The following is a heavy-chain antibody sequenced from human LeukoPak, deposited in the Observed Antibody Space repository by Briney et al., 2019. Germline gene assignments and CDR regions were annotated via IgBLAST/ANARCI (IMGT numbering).Heavy chain of an antibody. D-gene: IGHD2-2*01. CDR3: ARYDLVVPAAHYYYGMDV. Sequence: ASVKVSCKASGYTFTSYWFSWVRQAPGQGLGGKGWVSAYNGNTNYAQKLQGRVTMTTDTSTSTAYMELRSLRSDDTAVYYCARYDLVVPAAHYYYGMDVWGQGTTVTVSS. CDR2: VSAYNGNT. CDR1: GYTFTSYW. V-gene: IGHV1-18*01. J-gene: IGHJ6*02.